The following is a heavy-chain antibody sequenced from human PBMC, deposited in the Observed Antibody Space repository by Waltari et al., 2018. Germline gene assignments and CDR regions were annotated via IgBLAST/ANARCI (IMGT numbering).Heavy chain of an antibody. CDR1: GDMRGYH. J-gene: IGHJ2*01. D-gene: IGHD2-21*01. CDR3: ARGVYTFDSRWHYDL. V-gene: IGHV4-59*13. CDR2: IYVSGAT. Sequence: QVQLQESGPGLVKPSETLSLTCTVSGDMRGYHWTWLRQSPGKGLEWIGYIYVSGATNYNPALKSRVTILMDRSNDQFSLHLSSVTAADRATYFCARGVYTFDSRWHYDLWGRGTLVTVSS.